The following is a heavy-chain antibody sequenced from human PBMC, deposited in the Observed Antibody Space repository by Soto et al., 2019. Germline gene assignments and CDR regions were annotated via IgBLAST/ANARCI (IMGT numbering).Heavy chain of an antibody. J-gene: IGHJ5*02. Sequence: GASVKVSCKASGYTFTSYGSSWVRQAPGQGLEWMGWISAYNGNTNYAQKLQGRVTMTTDTSTSTAYMELRSLRSDDTAVYYCARVPAGPLRRRTRNNWFDPWGQGTLVTVSS. CDR2: ISAYNGNT. CDR1: GYTFTSYG. CDR3: ARVPAGPLRRRTRNNWFDP. V-gene: IGHV1-18*01. D-gene: IGHD6-19*01.